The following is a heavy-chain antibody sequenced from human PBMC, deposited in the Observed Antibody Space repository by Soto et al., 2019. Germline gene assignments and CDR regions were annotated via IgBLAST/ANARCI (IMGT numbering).Heavy chain of an antibody. J-gene: IGHJ6*03. CDR3: ARPDYSGWDAVYYYYYMDV. V-gene: IGHV3-23*01. D-gene: IGHD6-19*01. CDR1: GFTFSSYA. Sequence: PGGSLRLSCAASGFTFSSYAMSWVLQAPWKGLEWVSAISGSGGSTYYADSVKGRFTISRDNSKNTLYLQMNSLRAEDTAVYYCARPDYSGWDAVYYYYYMDVWGKGTTVTVSS. CDR2: ISGSGGST.